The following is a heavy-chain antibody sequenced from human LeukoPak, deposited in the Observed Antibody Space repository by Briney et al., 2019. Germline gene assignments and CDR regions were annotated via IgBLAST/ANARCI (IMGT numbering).Heavy chain of an antibody. D-gene: IGHD3-22*01. J-gene: IGHJ4*02. CDR3: AAGRMITEVNALDY. Sequence: SETLSLTCTVSGGSISSYYWSWIRHPPGKGLEWIGFIYHSGITTYNPSLKSRVTISVGTSRNQFSLKMNSMTAADTALYYCAAGRMITEVNALDYWGQGTLVTVSS. CDR1: GGSISSYY. V-gene: IGHV4-59*08. CDR2: IYHSGIT.